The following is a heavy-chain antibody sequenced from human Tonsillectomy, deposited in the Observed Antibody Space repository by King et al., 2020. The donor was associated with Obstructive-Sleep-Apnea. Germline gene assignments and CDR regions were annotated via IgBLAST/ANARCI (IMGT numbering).Heavy chain of an antibody. V-gene: IGHV2-70*11. Sequence: VTLKESGPALVKPTQTLTLTCTFSGFSLSTSYMSVSWIRQPPGKALEWLARIDWDGEKYYSTSLKSRLTISKDTSKNQVVLTMTNMDPVDTASYFCARNGGRYPDVDAFDIWGQGTLVTVSS. D-gene: IGHD1-26*01. CDR1: GFSLSTSYMS. CDR3: ARNGGRYPDVDAFDI. J-gene: IGHJ3*02. CDR2: IDWDGEK.